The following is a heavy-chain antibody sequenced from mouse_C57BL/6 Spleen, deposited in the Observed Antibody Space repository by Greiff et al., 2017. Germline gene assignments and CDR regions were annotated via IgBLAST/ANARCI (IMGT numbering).Heavy chain of an antibody. V-gene: IGHV1-82*01. CDR2: IYPGDGDT. D-gene: IGHD1-1*01. Sequence: QVQLQQSGPELVKPGASVKISCKASGYAFSSSWMNWVKQRPGKGLEWIGRIYPGDGDTNYNGKFKGKATLTADKSSSTAYMQLSSLTSEDSAVYFCARRDYYGSSSDVWGTGTTVTVSS. CDR1: GYAFSSSW. CDR3: ARRDYYGSSSDV. J-gene: IGHJ1*03.